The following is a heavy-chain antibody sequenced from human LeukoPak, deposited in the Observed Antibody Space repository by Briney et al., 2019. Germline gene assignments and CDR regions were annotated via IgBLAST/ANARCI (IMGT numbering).Heavy chain of an antibody. D-gene: IGHD5-12*01. V-gene: IGHV3-33*08. Sequence: PGGSLRLSCAASGFTFSSYGMHWVRQAPGKGLEWVAVIWYDGSNKYYADSVKGRFTISRDNAKNSLYLQMNSLRAEDTAVYYCASGSGYVVYWGQGTLVTVSS. CDR2: IWYDGSNK. CDR3: ASGSGYVVY. CDR1: GFTFSSYG. J-gene: IGHJ4*02.